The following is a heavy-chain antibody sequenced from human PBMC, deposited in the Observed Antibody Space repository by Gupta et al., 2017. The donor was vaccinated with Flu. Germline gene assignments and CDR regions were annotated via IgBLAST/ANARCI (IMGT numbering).Heavy chain of an antibody. CDR2: INPNSGGT. CDR3: ARAKGGYPLNPYYYYGMDV. CDR1: GYTFTGYY. Sequence: QVQLVQSGAEVKKPGASVKVSCKASGYTFTGYYMHWVRQAPGQGLEWMGWINPNSGGTNYAQKFQGRVTMTRDTSISTAYMELSRLRSDDTAVYYCARAKGGYPLNPYYYYGMDVWGQGTTVTVSS. D-gene: IGHD5-18*01. V-gene: IGHV1-2*02. J-gene: IGHJ6*01.